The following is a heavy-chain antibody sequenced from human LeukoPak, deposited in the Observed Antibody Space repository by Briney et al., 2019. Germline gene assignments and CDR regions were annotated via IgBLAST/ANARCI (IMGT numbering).Heavy chain of an antibody. CDR1: GLIFSDHY. Sequence: PGGSLRLSCEASGLIFSDHYMTWIRQAPGKGLEWVSYISSGGTAIYYADSVKGRFTISKDNSKNSLYLQMDSLGAEDTAVYYCATSSRGDYYDSSANYYVLDYWGQESLVTVSS. CDR2: ISSGGTAI. V-gene: IGHV3-11*01. D-gene: IGHD3-22*01. J-gene: IGHJ4*02. CDR3: ATSSRGDYYDSSANYYVLDY.